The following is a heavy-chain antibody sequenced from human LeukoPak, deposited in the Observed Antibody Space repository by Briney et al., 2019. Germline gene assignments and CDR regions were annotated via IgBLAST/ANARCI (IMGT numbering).Heavy chain of an antibody. CDR3: ASHVSSGSGSHFDY. J-gene: IGHJ4*02. Sequence: PSETLSLTCAVYGGSFSGYYWSWIRQPPGKGLEWIGEINHSGSTNYNPSLKSRVTISVDTSKNQFSLKLSSVTAADTAVYYCASHVSSGSGSHFDYWGQGTLVTVSS. CDR1: GGSFSGYY. D-gene: IGHD3-10*01. V-gene: IGHV4-34*01. CDR2: INHSGST.